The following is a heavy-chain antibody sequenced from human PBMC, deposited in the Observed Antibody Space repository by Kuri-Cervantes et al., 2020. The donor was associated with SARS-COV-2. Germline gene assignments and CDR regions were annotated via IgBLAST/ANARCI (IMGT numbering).Heavy chain of an antibody. D-gene: IGHD3-16*02. CDR3: ARVTNYDYVWGSYRFDY. J-gene: IGHJ4*02. V-gene: IGHV4-39*07. CDR1: GGSISSSSYY. CDR2: INHSGST. Sequence: SETLSLTCTVSGGSISSSSYYWSWIRQPPGKGLEWIGEINHSGSTNYNPSLKSRVTMSVDTSKNQFSLKLSSVTAADTAVYYCARVTNYDYVWGSYRFDYWGQGTLVTVSS.